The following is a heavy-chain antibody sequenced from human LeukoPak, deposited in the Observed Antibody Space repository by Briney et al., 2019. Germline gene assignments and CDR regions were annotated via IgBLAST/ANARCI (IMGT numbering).Heavy chain of an antibody. CDR2: FSSSRNSI. CDR1: GFAYSSYG. D-gene: IGHD2-2*01. CDR3: ARELGYCSSTSCYGY. V-gene: IGHV3-48*01. J-gene: IGHJ4*02. Sequence: PGGSLRLSCAASGFAYSSYGMNWLRQAPGEGLEWVSYFSSSRNSIYYADSVKGRFTSSRDSAKSSLYLQMNSLRAEDTAVYYCARELGYCSSTSCYGYWGQGTLVTVSS.